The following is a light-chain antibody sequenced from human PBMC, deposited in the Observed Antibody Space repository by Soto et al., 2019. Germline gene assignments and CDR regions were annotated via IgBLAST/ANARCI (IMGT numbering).Light chain of an antibody. CDR2: GAS. CDR3: QQYGSSLIT. V-gene: IGKV3-20*01. J-gene: IGKJ5*01. CDR1: QSVSSSY. Sequence: EIVFPQSPGTLSLSPGERATLSCRASQSVSSSYLAWYQQKPGQAPRLLIYGASSRATGIPDRFSGSGSGTDFTLTISRLEPEDFAVYYCQQYGSSLITFGQGTRLEI.